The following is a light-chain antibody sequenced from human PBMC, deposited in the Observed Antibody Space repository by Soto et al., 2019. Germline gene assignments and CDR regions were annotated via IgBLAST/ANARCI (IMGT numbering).Light chain of an antibody. V-gene: IGKV3-11*01. CDR1: QSVNSY. Sequence: IVMTQSPATLSLSPGERATLSCRASQSVNSYLAWYQQKPGQAPRLLIYDASNRATGIPARFGGSGSGTDFTLTISSLKSDDFAVYYCQQRSNWPRTFGQGTKVDIK. CDR3: QQRSNWPRT. J-gene: IGKJ1*01. CDR2: DAS.